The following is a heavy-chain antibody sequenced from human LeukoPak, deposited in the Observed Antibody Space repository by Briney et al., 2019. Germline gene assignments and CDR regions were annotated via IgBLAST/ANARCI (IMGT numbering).Heavy chain of an antibody. D-gene: IGHD3-9*01. Sequence: SETLSLTCTVSGGSISSGDYYWSWIRQPPGKGLEWIGYIYYSGSTYYNPSLKSRVTISVDTSRNQFSLKLSSVTAADTAVYYCARDRYDILTGYYYDYWGQGTLVTVSS. J-gene: IGHJ4*02. CDR2: IYYSGST. CDR3: ARDRYDILTGYYYDY. CDR1: GGSISSGDYY. V-gene: IGHV4-30-4*01.